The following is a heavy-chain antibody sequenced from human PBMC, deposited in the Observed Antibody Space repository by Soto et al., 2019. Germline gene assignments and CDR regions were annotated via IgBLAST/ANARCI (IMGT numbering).Heavy chain of an antibody. CDR1: GFTFSSYS. CDR3: ARAPFLPTPVTFDY. J-gene: IGHJ4*02. CDR2: ISSNNNYI. Sequence: EVQLVESGGGLVKPGGSLRLSCAASGFTFSSYSMNWVRQAPGKGLEWVSSISSNNNYIYYAASVKGRFTISRDNAKNSLYLQMNSLRAEDTAVYYCARAPFLPTPVTFDYWGQGTLVTVSS. V-gene: IGHV3-21*01. D-gene: IGHD4-17*01.